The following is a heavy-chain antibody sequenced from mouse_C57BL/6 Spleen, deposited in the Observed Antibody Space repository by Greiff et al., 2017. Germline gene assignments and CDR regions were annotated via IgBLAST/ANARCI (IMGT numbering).Heavy chain of an antibody. Sequence: VQLQQPGAELVKPGASVKLSCKASGYTFTSYWMHWVKQRPGQGLEWIGMIFPNSGSTNYNEKFKSKATLTVDKSSSTAYMQLSSLTSEDSAVYYCARAVFYDYDHFAYWGQGTLVTVSA. CDR3: ARAVFYDYDHFAY. D-gene: IGHD2-4*01. CDR2: IFPNSGST. CDR1: GYTFTSYW. J-gene: IGHJ3*01. V-gene: IGHV1-64*01.